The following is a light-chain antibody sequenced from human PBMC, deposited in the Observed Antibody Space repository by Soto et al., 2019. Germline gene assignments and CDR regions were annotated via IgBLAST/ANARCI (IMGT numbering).Light chain of an antibody. CDR2: DAS. CDR3: QQRNDWPRNS. J-gene: IGKJ5*01. V-gene: IGKV1D-8*03. Sequence: VIWMTQSPSLLSASTGDRVTIGCRMSQGISSYLAWYQQKPGKAPELLIYDASSLESGVPSRFSGSGSGTDFTLTISSVEAEDFGVYYCQQRNDWPRNSFGQGTRLEIK. CDR1: QGISSY.